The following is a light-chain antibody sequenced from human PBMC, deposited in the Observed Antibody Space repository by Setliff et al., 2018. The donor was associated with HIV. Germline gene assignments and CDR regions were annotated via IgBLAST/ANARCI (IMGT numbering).Light chain of an antibody. Sequence: IQMTQSPSSLSASIGDTVTITCRASRGIANYLHWYQQRPGKAPKLLIYSASTLHTGVSSRFSGSGTGTDFTLTISSLQPEDFATYFCQQSHTTPLTFGGGTKVDNK. V-gene: IGKV1-39*01. J-gene: IGKJ4*01. CDR3: QQSHTTPLT. CDR2: SAS. CDR1: RGIANY.